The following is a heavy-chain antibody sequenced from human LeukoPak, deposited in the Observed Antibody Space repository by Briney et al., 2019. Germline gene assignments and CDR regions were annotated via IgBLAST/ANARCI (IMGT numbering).Heavy chain of an antibody. Sequence: GGSLRLSCAASGFTFSSYGMHWVRQAPGKGLEWVAVISYDGSNKYYADSVKGRFTISRDNSKNTLYLQMNSLRAEDTAVYYCAKDGGDGYNLANIDYWGQGTLVTVSS. CDR2: ISYDGSNK. J-gene: IGHJ4*02. CDR3: AKDGGDGYNLANIDY. D-gene: IGHD5-24*01. CDR1: GFTFSSYG. V-gene: IGHV3-30*18.